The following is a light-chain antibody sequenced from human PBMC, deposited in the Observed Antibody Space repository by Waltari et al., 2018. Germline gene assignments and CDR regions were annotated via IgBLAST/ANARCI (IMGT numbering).Light chain of an antibody. Sequence: ETVMTQPATLSVSPGERVTLSCRASQSVSSKLAWYQQKRGQAPRLLIYGASTRVSDVPDRLSGSGSGTEFILTISSLRSEDLAVHFCQQYHGWPLITFGQGTRLEIK. V-gene: IGKV3-15*01. CDR2: GAS. J-gene: IGKJ5*01. CDR1: QSVSSK. CDR3: QQYHGWPLIT.